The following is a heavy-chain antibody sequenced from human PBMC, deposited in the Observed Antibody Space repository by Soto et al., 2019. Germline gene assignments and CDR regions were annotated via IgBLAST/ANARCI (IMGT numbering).Heavy chain of an antibody. J-gene: IGHJ4*02. CDR3: ARWGGSTKVDY. V-gene: IGHV4-31*03. Sequence: QVQLQESGPGLVKPSQTLSLTCTVSGGSITSSGYYWSWIRQHPGEGLEGIGFTSNSGSTCYNPSLKSRVTISVDTSSNQFSLNLKSVTAADTAVYYCARWGGSTKVDYWGQGTLVTVSP. CDR1: GGSITSSGYY. D-gene: IGHD3-16*01. CDR2: TSNSGST.